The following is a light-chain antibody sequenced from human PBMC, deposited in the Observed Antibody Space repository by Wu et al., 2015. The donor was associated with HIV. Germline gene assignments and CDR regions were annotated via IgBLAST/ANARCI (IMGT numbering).Light chain of an antibody. CDR2: GAS. V-gene: IGKV3-20*01. J-gene: IGKJ5*01. Sequence: EIVLTQSPGTLSLSPGERASLSCRASQSVNSRDLAWYQRKVGQPPRLLIYGASSRATDIPDRFRGSASGTDFTLIITRLEPEDFAVYFCQQYGSSPITFGPGTRLEVK. CDR1: QSVNSRD. CDR3: QQYGSSPIT.